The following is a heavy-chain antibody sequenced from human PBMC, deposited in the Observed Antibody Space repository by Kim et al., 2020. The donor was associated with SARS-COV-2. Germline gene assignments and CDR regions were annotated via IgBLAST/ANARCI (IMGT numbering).Heavy chain of an antibody. CDR1: GFTFSNYV. CDR3: AKELKLGLGAFDY. Sequence: GGSLRLSCTASGFTFSNYVMHWVRQAPGKGLEWVAVIWHDGNNKYYADSVKGRFTISRDNSQNTLYLQMNSLRAEDTAVYYCAKELKLGLGAFDYWGQGTLVTVSS. V-gene: IGHV3-33*06. J-gene: IGHJ4*02. D-gene: IGHD1-7*01. CDR2: IWHDGNNK.